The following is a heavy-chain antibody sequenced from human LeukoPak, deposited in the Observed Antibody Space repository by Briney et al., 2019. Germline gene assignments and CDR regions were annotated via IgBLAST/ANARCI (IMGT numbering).Heavy chain of an antibody. V-gene: IGHV1-2*02. CDR3: VRDRLGSYSFSYYYYGLDV. CDR1: GYTLTDRY. D-gene: IGHD3-16*02. CDR2: INPNSGGT. J-gene: IGHJ6*02. Sequence: GASVKVSCKASGYTLTDRYMHWVRQAPGQGLEWMGWINPNSGGTNSAQKFQGRVTMTRDTSISTAYMELSRLRSDDTAVYYCVRDRLGSYSFSYYYYGLDVWGQGTTVTVSS.